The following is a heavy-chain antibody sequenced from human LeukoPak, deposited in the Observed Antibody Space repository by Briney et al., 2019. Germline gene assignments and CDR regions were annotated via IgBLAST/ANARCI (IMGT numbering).Heavy chain of an antibody. CDR3: ARGDFWSGYYTGLY. CDR2: ISSNGGNT. CDR1: GFTFSSYA. Sequence: PGGSLRLSCSASGFTFSSYAMHWVRQAPGKELEYVSVISSNGGNTHYADSVKGRFTISRDNSKNTLYLQMSSLRAEDTAVYYCARGDFWSGYYTGLYWGQGTLVTVSS. J-gene: IGHJ4*02. V-gene: IGHV3-64D*09. D-gene: IGHD3-3*01.